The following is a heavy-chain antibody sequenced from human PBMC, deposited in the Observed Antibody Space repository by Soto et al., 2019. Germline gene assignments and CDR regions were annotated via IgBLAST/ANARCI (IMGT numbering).Heavy chain of an antibody. CDR2: ISGSGGST. J-gene: IGHJ6*02. CDR3: AREWVSSGFYYYYGMTS. D-gene: IGHD3-22*01. V-gene: IGHV3-23*01. Sequence: GGSLRLSCAASGFTFSSYAMSWVRQAPGKGLEWVSAISGSGGSTYYADSVKGRFTTSRDNSKNTLYLQMNSLRAEDTAVYYCAREWVSSGFYYYYGMTSGAKGPRSPSP. CDR1: GFTFSSYA.